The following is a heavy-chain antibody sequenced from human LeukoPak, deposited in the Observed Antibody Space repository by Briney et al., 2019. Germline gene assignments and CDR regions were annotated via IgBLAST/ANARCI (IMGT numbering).Heavy chain of an antibody. D-gene: IGHD1/OR15-1a*01. J-gene: IGHJ4*02. CDR1: GLSFSGQW. Sequence: GGALRLSCTASGLSFSGQWMNWVRQSPGQGLEWVANIKYDGSEKYYVDSVKGRFTISRADAKNSLSLQMDSVRPEDTAVYYCAFNNNFKYWGQGTLVIVPS. V-gene: IGHV3-7*01. CDR2: IKYDGSEK. CDR3: AFNNNFKY.